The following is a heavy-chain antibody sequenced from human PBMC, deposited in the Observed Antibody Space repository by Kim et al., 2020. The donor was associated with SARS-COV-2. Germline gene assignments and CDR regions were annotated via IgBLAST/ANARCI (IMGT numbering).Heavy chain of an antibody. CDR3: ARAYHRITMVRGVSPRSPAGV. Sequence: ASVKVSCKASGYTFTSYYMHWVRQAPGQGLEWMGIINPSGGSTSYAQKFQGRVTMTRDTSTSTVYMELSSLRSEDTAVYYCARAYHRITMVRGVSPRSPAGVWGQGTTVTVSS. D-gene: IGHD3-10*01. V-gene: IGHV1-46*01. J-gene: IGHJ6*02. CDR1: GYTFTSYY. CDR2: INPSGGST.